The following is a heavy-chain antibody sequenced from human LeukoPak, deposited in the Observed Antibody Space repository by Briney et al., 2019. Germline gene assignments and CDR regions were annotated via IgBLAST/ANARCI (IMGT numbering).Heavy chain of an antibody. CDR3: ARGALKEVVVETSPNYYFDY. CDR2: INPSGGST. CDR1: GYTFTSYY. V-gene: IGHV1-46*01. J-gene: IGHJ4*02. D-gene: IGHD3-22*01. Sequence: ASVKVSCKASGYTFTSYYMHWVRQAPGQGLEWMGIINPSGGSTSYAQKFQGRVTMTRDTSTSTVYMELSSLRSEDTAVYYCARGALKEVVVETSPNYYFDYWGQGTLVTVSS.